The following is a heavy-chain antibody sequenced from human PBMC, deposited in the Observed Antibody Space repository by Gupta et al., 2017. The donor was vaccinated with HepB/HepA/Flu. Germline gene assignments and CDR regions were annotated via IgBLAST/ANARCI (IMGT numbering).Heavy chain of an antibody. CDR1: GFTVSSNY. V-gene: IGHV3-53*01. CDR2: IYSGGST. D-gene: IGHD6-6*01. J-gene: IGHJ6*03. CDR3: ARVVAARPGSSYYYYYMDV. Sequence: EVQLVESGGGLIQPGGSLRLSCSASGFTVSSNYMSWVRQAPGKGLEWVSVIYSGGSTYYADSVKGRVTISRDNSKDTLYLQMNSLRAEDTAVYYCARVVAARPGSSYYYYYMDVWGKGTTVTVSS.